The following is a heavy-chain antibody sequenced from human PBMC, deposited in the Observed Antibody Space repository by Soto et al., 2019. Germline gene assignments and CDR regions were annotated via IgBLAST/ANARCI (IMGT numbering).Heavy chain of an antibody. D-gene: IGHD2-15*01. J-gene: IGHJ4*02. Sequence: QVHLVQSGAEVKKPGASVKVSCTASRYTFDTYGISWMRQAPGQVLEWMGWISRFNGNTNYAQKLQGRVTMTAYTSATTSYLELRRVSSDVTAVYYCEADSCFDYWGQGTMVTVS. CDR3: EADSCFDY. CDR1: RYTFDTYG. CDR2: ISRFNGNT. V-gene: IGHV1-18*01.